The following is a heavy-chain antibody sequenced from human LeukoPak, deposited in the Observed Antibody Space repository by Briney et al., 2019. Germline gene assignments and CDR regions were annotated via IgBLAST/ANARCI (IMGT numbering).Heavy chain of an antibody. V-gene: IGHV3-53*01. D-gene: IGHD6-13*01. CDR2: IYSGGST. CDR3: AKAPGYSSSWSTNFDY. J-gene: IGHJ4*02. Sequence: GGSLRLSCAASGFTVSSNYMSWVRQAPGKGLEWVSVIYSGGSTYYADSVKGRFTISRDNSKNTLYLQMNSLRAEDTAVYYCAKAPGYSSSWSTNFDYWGQGTLVTVSS. CDR1: GFTVSSNY.